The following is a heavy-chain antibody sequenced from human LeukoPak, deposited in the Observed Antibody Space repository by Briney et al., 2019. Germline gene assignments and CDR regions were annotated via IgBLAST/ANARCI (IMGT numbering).Heavy chain of an antibody. CDR1: GYTFTGYY. CDR3: ARVRGYSYGSGAFDI. D-gene: IGHD5-18*01. V-gene: IGHV1-2*06. J-gene: IGHJ3*02. CDR2: INPTSGGT. Sequence: ASVKVSCKASGYTFTGYYMHWVRQAPGQGLEWMGRINPTSGGTNYAQKFQGRVTMTRDTSISTAYMELSRLRSDDTAVYYCARVRGYSYGSGAFDIWGQGTMVTVSS.